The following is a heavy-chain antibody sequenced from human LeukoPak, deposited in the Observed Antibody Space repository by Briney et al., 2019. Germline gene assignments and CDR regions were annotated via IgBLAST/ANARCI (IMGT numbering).Heavy chain of an antibody. V-gene: IGHV3-49*04. CDR2: IRSKACGSTS. Sequence: PGGSLRLSCTASGFTFGDYAMSWVRQAPGKGLEWVGFIRSKACGSTSEYAASVKGRFTISRDDSKSIAYLQMNSLKTEDTAVYYCTRSGVIRYYFDYWGQGTLVTVSS. D-gene: IGHD3-22*01. J-gene: IGHJ4*02. CDR3: TRSGVIRYYFDY. CDR1: GFTFGDYA.